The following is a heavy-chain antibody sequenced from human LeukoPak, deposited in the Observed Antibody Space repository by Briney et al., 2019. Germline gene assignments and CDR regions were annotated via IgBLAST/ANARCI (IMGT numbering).Heavy chain of an antibody. V-gene: IGHV1-8*01. D-gene: IGHD6-13*01. CDR1: GYTFTSYD. Sequence: ASVKVSCKASGYTFTSYDINWVRQATGQGLEWMGWMNPNSGNTGYAQKFQGRVTMTRNTSISTAYMELSSLRSEDTAVYYCATKAGIAAAVWFDRWGQGTLVTVSS. CDR3: ATKAGIAAAVWFDR. CDR2: MNPNSGNT. J-gene: IGHJ5*02.